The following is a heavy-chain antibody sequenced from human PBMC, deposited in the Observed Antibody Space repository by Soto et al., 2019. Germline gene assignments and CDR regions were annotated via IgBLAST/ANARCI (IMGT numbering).Heavy chain of an antibody. J-gene: IGHJ5*02. Sequence: SDTLSLTCAVSGYSISRGYYWVCIRQTPGKGLEWIGSIHHSEKSYNNPSLRSRVTMSLDTSKNQFSLRLTSVTVADTGVYYCARGGGGSQFLWFGPWGQGILVTVSS. V-gene: IGHV4-38-2*01. CDR3: ARGGGGSQFLWFGP. CDR2: IHHSEKS. CDR1: GYSISRGYY. D-gene: IGHD2-15*01.